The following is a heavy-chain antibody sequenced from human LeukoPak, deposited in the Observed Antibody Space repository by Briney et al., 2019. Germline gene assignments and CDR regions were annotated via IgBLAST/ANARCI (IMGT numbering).Heavy chain of an antibody. CDR2: IYTSGST. D-gene: IGHD2-15*01. CDR1: GGSISSYY. V-gene: IGHV4-4*07. Sequence: PSETLSLTCTVSGGSISSYYWSWVRQPAGKGVEGSGRIYTSGSTNYNPSLTSRVTMSVATSKTQFSLELSSVTAAATSVYYCARDRAGSIVVAFDPWGQGTLVPVSS. J-gene: IGHJ5*02. CDR3: ARDRAGSIVVAFDP.